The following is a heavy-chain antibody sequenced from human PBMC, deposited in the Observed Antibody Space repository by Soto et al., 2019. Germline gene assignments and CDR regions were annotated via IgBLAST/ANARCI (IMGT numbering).Heavy chain of an antibody. J-gene: IGHJ4*02. V-gene: IGHV1-18*04. CDR3: ARRGAYCSGGTCYHFDY. CDR2: ISTYNGNT. CDR1: GSTFTTYG. D-gene: IGHD2-15*01. Sequence: QVHLVQSGAEVKKPGASVKVSCKASGSTFTTYGISWVRQAPGQGLEWMGWISTYNGNTNYEQKLPGRVTLTTETLTSTAYMELRSLRSDDTAVYYCARRGAYCSGGTCYHFDYWGQGTLVTVSS.